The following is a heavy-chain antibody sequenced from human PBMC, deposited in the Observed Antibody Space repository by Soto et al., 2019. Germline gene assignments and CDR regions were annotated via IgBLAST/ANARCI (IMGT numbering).Heavy chain of an antibody. J-gene: IGHJ4*02. CDR1: GFTFDDYA. Sequence: GGSLRLSCAASGFTFDDYAMHWVRQAPGKGLEWISVISSGGSTFYADSVKGRFTISRDNSKNTLYLQMNSLRAEDTAVYYCARDMGYSYGYIYILGTFDYWGQGTLVTVS. CDR3: ARDMGYSYGYIYILGTFDY. CDR2: ISSGGST. V-gene: IGHV3-66*01. D-gene: IGHD5-18*01.